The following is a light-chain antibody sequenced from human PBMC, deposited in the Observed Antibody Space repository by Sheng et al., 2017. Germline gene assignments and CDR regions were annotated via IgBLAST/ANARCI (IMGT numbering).Light chain of an antibody. V-gene: IGLV1-40*01. Sequence: GGYSNIGAGYDVHWYQQLAGTAPKLLIYGNINRPSGVPDRFSGSKSGTSASLALTGLQAEDEAHYYCQSYDSSLNAWVFGGGTKLTVL. CDR2: GNI. CDR1: YSNIGAGYD. CDR3: QSYDSSLNAWV. J-gene: IGLJ3*02.